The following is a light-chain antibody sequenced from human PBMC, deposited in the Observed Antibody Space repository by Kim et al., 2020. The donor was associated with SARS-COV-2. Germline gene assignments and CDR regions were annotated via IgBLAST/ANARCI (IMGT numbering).Light chain of an antibody. J-gene: IGKJ2*01. CDR1: QSVSNN. Sequence: SPGERATLSGRASQSVSNNLAWYQHKPGQPPRRLIYGASTRATGVPARFSGSGSGTDFTLTVSSLQSEDFAVYYCHQYNDWPPGDTFGQGTKLEI. CDR3: HQYNDWPPGDT. V-gene: IGKV3-15*01. CDR2: GAS.